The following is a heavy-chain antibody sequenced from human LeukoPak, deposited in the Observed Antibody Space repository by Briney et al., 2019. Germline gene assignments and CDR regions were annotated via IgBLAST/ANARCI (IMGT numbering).Heavy chain of an antibody. J-gene: IGHJ5*02. CDR3: AKGRVVAGTKSLTYNWFDP. CDR1: GYTFTGYY. V-gene: IGHV1-2*02. D-gene: IGHD6-19*01. Sequence: ASVKVSCTASGYTFTGYYIHWVRQAPGQGLEWMGWINPNSGGTKYAQTFQGRVTMTRDTSISTAYMGLSRLRSDDTAVYYCAKGRVVAGTKSLTYNWFDPWGQGTLVTVSS. CDR2: INPNSGGT.